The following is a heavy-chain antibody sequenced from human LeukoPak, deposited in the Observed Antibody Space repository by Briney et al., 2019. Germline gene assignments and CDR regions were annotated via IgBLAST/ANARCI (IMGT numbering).Heavy chain of an antibody. CDR3: ARSRRSWSTFDY. D-gene: IGHD6-13*01. CDR1: GYSISSGFY. V-gene: IGHV4-38-2*02. Sequence: PSETLSLTCTVSGYSISSGFYWGLIRQPPGEGLEWIGSIYHSGSTYYNPSLKSRVTISVDTSKNQFSLKLTSVTAADTAVYYCARSRRSWSTFDYWGQGTLVTVSS. CDR2: IYHSGST. J-gene: IGHJ4*02.